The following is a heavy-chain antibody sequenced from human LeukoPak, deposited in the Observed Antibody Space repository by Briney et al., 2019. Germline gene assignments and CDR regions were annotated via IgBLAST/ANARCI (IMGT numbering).Heavy chain of an antibody. CDR3: ARHVDYYYCYMDV. J-gene: IGHJ6*03. V-gene: IGHV5-51*01. CDR2: IYPGDSDT. CDR1: GYTFTSYW. D-gene: IGHD2-21*01. Sequence: GESLKISCEGSGYTFTSYWIAWVRQMPGKGLEWMGIIYPGDSDTRYSPSFQGQVTISADKSISTAYLQWSSLTASDTAMYYCARHVDYYYCYMDVWGKGTTVTISS.